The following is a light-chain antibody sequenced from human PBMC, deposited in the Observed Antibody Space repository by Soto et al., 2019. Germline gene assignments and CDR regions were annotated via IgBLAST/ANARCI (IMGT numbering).Light chain of an antibody. V-gene: IGLV2-8*01. Sequence: QSALTQPPSASGSPGQSVTISCTGTRCDVGDYNYVSWYQQHPGKAPKLIIYEVNKRPSGVPDRFSGSKSGNTASLSVSGLQADDEADYYCSSYAGSNNLEVFGGGTKLTVL. CDR1: RCDVGDYNY. J-gene: IGLJ2*01. CDR3: SSYAGSNNLEV. CDR2: EVN.